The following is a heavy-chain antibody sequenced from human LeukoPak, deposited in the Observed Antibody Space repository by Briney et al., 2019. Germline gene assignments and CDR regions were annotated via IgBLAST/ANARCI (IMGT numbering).Heavy chain of an antibody. D-gene: IGHD4-17*01. CDR3: AKDLLGDYGDLGVCY. CDR1: GFTFSNYA. J-gene: IGHJ4*02. Sequence: GGSLRLSCAASGFTFSNYAMSWVRQAARKGLEWVAATRGSGRSSYYADSMKGRFTISRDNSKNTLYLQVNSLRAEDTAVYYCAKDLLGDYGDLGVCYWGQGTLVTVSS. V-gene: IGHV3-23*01. CDR2: TRGSGRSS.